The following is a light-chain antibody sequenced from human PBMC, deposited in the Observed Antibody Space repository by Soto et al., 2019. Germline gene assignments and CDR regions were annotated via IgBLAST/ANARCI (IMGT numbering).Light chain of an antibody. CDR3: RQYYTTPLT. J-gene: IGKJ4*01. V-gene: IGKV4-1*01. CDR2: WAS. Sequence: DIVMTQSPDSLAVSLGERATINCKSSQSVLYSSNNKNYLAWYQDKPGQPPKLLIYWASTRESGVPDRFSGSGSGTDFTLTISSLQAEDVAVYYCRQYYTTPLTFGGGTKVDIK. CDR1: QSVLYSSNNKNY.